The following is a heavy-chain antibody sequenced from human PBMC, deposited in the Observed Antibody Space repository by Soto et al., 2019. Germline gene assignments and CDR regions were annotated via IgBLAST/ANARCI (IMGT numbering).Heavy chain of an antibody. CDR2: ISSSGSTI. D-gene: IGHD2-2*01. CDR3: ARATPSGYCSSTSCPFDY. V-gene: IGHV3-11*01. J-gene: IGHJ4*02. CDR1: GFTFSDYY. Sequence: QVQLVESGGGLVKPGGSLRLSCAASGFTFSDYYMSWIRQAPGKGLEWVSSISSSGSTIYYADSVKGRFTISRDNAKNSLYLQMNRLRAEDTAVYYCARATPSGYCSSTSCPFDYWGQGTLVTVSS.